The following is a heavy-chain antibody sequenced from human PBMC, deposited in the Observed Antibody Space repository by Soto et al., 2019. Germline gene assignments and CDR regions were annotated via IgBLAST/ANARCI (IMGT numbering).Heavy chain of an antibody. CDR3: XXXXXXXXXSQRRYFDY. Sequence: QVQLQESGPGLVKPSGTLSLTCAVSSGSISSSNWWSXVXXPXGXGLEWIGEIYHSGSTNYNPSLKSRVTISVDKSKNQFSXXXXSXXXXXXXXXXXXXXXXXXXXSQRRYFDYWGQGTLVTVSS. CDR2: IYHSGST. CDR1: SGSISSSNW. J-gene: IGHJ4*02. V-gene: IGHV4-4*02.